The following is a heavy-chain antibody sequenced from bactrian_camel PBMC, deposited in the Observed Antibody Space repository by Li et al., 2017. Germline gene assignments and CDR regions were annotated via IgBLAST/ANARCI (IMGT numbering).Heavy chain of an antibody. CDR3: LHVDSESG. J-gene: IGHJ4*01. CDR1: GFAFSRYW. D-gene: IGHD4*01. CDR2: VYKDGTNT. Sequence: HVQLVESGGGLVQPGGSLRLSCATSGFAFSRYWLYWVRQAPGKGLEWVSGVYKDGTNTYYADSVKGRFTTSRENAKNTMYLQMNSLKPEDTAVYYCLHVDSESGWGQGTQVTVS. V-gene: IGHV3S6*01.